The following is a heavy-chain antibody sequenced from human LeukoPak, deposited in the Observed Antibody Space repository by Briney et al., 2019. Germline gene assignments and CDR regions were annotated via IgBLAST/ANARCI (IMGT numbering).Heavy chain of an antibody. CDR1: GFTFRSYW. J-gene: IGHJ5*02. D-gene: IGHD3-3*01. CDR2: INSDTSST. V-gene: IGHV3-74*01. CDR3: ARDVYYALDL. Sequence: SGGPLRLPCAASGFTFRSYWMHWVRQAPGKGLVWFSRINSDTSSTSYAHSVKARFTISRHSAKDTLYLQMNSLRAEDPAVYHFARDVYYALDLWGQGTLVTVSS.